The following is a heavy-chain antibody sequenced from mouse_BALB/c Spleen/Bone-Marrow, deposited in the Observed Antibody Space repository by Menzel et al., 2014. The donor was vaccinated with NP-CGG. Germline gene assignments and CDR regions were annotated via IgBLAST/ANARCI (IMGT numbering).Heavy chain of an antibody. CDR3: ARWLLPYYAMDY. CDR1: GYTFTNYY. D-gene: IGHD2-3*01. CDR2: IYPVNVHA. V-gene: IGHV1S56*01. Sequence: VQLQQSGPELVKPGASVRTPCKASGYTFTNYYIHWVKQRPGQGLEWIGWIYPVNVHANFNEKFRGKATLTADKSSSTAYMQLSSLTSEDSAVYFCARWLLPYYAMDYWGQGTSVTVSS. J-gene: IGHJ4*01.